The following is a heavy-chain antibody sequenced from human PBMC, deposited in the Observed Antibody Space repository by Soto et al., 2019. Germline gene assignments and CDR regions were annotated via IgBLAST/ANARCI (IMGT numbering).Heavy chain of an antibody. Sequence: SXXLSCASSGFTFSNHAMHWVSQARGKGLECISTINTNGGSTYYADSVKGRFTISRDNSKNTLYLQMGSLRADDMAIYYCARGGGGAALADFDYWGQGALVTVSS. D-gene: IGHD3-16*01. CDR3: ARGGGGAALADFDY. V-gene: IGHV3-64*02. J-gene: IGHJ4*02. CDR1: GFTFSNHA. CDR2: INTNGGST.